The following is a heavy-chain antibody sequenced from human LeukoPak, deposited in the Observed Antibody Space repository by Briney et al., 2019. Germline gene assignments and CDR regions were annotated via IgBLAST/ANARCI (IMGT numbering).Heavy chain of an antibody. V-gene: IGHV1-46*01. CDR1: GYTFTGYY. J-gene: IGHJ5*02. D-gene: IGHD2-2*01. Sequence: ASVKVCCKASGYTFTGYYMHWVRQAPGQGLEWMGIINPSGGSTSYAQKFQGRVTMTRDTSTSTVYMELSSLRSEDTAVYYCARDSYPRYATTSLHNWFDPWGQGTLVTVSS. CDR2: INPSGGST. CDR3: ARDSYPRYATTSLHNWFDP.